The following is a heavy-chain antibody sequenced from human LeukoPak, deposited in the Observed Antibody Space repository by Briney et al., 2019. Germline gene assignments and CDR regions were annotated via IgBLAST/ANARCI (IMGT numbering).Heavy chain of an antibody. D-gene: IGHD2-2*01. CDR3: ARGYCSSTICFQYFHH. CDR1: GGSISSYY. CDR2: IYYSGST. V-gene: IGHV4-59*01. Sequence: PSETLSLTCTVSGGSISSYYWSWIRQPPGKGLEWIGCIYYSGSTNYNPSLKSRVAISVDTSKNQFSLKLNSVTAADTAVYYCARGYCSSTICFQYFHHWGQGTLVTVSS. J-gene: IGHJ1*01.